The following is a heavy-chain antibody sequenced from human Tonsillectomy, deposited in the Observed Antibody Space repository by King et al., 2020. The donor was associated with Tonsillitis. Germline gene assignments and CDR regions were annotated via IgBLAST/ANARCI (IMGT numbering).Heavy chain of an antibody. Sequence: DVQLVESWGGLVQPGGSLRLSCAASGFTFSNYCMHWVRQAPGKGLVLVSRVNSYESITDYADSLKVRFTISRDNAKNTLYLEMNSLRAEVTAVYYCSRPGGVYCSSTTCYDYFDYWGQGTLVTVSS. D-gene: IGHD2-2*01. J-gene: IGHJ4*02. V-gene: IGHV3-74*01. CDR3: SRPGGVYCSSTTCYDYFDY. CDR2: VNSYESIT. CDR1: GFTFSNYC.